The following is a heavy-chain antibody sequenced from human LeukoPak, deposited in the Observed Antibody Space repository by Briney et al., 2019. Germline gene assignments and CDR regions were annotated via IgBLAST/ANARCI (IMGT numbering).Heavy chain of an antibody. CDR1: GYTFTSYD. J-gene: IGHJ5*02. D-gene: IGHD6-13*01. CDR3: ARGRGIAAAGGKPNWFDP. CDR2: MNPNSGNT. Sequence: ASVKVSCKASGYTFTSYDINWVRQATGQGLEGMGWMNPNSGNTGYAQKFQGRVTMTRNTSISTAYMELSSLRSEDTAVYYCARGRGIAAAGGKPNWFDPWGQGTLVTVSS. V-gene: IGHV1-8*01.